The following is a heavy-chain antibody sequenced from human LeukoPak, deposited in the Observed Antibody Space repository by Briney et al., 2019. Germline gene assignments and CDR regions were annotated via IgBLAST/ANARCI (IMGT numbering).Heavy chain of an antibody. D-gene: IGHD3-3*01. CDR1: GFIFGTYA. J-gene: IGHJ5*02. CDR3: AREGYYDFWSGYKYNWFDP. CDR2: IKQDGSEK. V-gene: IGHV3-7*01. Sequence: GGSLRLSCAASGFIFGTYALNWVRQAPGKGLEWVANIKQDGSEKYYVDSVKGRFTISRDNAKNSLYLQMNSLRAEDTAVYYCAREGYYDFWSGYKYNWFDPWGQGTLVTVSS.